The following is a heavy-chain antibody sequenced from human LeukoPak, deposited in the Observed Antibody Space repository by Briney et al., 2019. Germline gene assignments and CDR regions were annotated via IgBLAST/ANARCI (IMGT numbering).Heavy chain of an antibody. CDR2: IIPIFGTA. CDR3: ARAPVSPYCTNGVCYTTMVVPPHY. D-gene: IGHD2-8*01. CDR1: GGTFSSYA. V-gene: IGHV1-69*05. J-gene: IGHJ4*02. Sequence: SVKVSCKASGGTFSSYAISWVRQAPGQGLEWMGGIIPIFGTANYAQKFQGRVTITTDESTSTAYMELSILRSEDTAVYYCARAPVSPYCTNGVCYTTMVVPPHYWGQGTLVTVSS.